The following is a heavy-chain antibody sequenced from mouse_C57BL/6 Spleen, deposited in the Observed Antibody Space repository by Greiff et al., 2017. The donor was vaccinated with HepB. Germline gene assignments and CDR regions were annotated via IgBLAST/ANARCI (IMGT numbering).Heavy chain of an antibody. CDR2: IDPSDSET. Sequence: QVQLQQPGAELVRPGSSVKLSCKASGYTFTSYWMHWVKQRPIQGLEWIGNIDPSDSETHYNQKFKDKATLTVDKSSSTAYMPLSSLTSEDSAVYYCARSNWYAMDYWGQGTSVTVSS. D-gene: IGHD4-1*01. CDR3: ARSNWYAMDY. J-gene: IGHJ4*01. V-gene: IGHV1-52*01. CDR1: GYTFTSYW.